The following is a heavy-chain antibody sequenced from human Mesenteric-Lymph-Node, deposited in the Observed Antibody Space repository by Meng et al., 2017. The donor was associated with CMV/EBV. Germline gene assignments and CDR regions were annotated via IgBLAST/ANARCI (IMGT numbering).Heavy chain of an antibody. CDR1: GFTFSDYT. CDR2: ITGSGRGA. CDR3: AKSRCSQGSHNDY. Sequence: GGSLRLSCVASGFTFSDYTMAWVRQAPQRGLEWVSAITGSGRGADYADAVRGRFTISRDDSRDTFYLQMTSLRVEDTARYYGAKSRCSQGSHNDYWGQGTLVTVSS. J-gene: IGHJ4*02. D-gene: IGHD3-16*02. V-gene: IGHV3-23*01.